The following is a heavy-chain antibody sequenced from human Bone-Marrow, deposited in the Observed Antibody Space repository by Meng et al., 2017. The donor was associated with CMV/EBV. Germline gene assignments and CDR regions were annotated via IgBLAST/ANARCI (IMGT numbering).Heavy chain of an antibody. CDR2: MNPTSGKT. J-gene: IGHJ4*02. Sequence: ASVKVSCKASGYTFTSYGINWVRQATGQGLEWMGWMNPTSGKTGYARKFQGRVTISRNTSINTAYMELSRLTSDDTAVYYCARGVRYCSGDTCYYVDHWGQGTQVTVSS. V-gene: IGHV1-8*03. CDR1: GYTFTSYG. D-gene: IGHD2-15*01. CDR3: ARGVRYCSGDTCYYVDH.